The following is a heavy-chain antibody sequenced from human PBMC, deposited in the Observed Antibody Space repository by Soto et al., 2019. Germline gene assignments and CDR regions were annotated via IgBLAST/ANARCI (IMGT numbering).Heavy chain of an antibody. J-gene: IGHJ6*02. CDR1: GGSFSGYY. V-gene: IGHV4-34*01. D-gene: IGHD3-3*01. CDR2: INHSGST. Sequence: LSLTCAVYGGSFSGYYWSWIRQPPWKGLEWIGEINHSGSTKYNPSLKSRVTISVDTSKNQFSLKLSSVTAADTAVYYCARAEFGVVILPYYYFRMDVWGQGTTVTVSS. CDR3: ARAEFGVVILPYYYFRMDV.